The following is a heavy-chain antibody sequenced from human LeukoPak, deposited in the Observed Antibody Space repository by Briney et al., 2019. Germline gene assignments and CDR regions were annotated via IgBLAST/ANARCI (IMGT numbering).Heavy chain of an antibody. CDR3: ARGLYSYGFFDY. J-gene: IGHJ4*02. D-gene: IGHD5-18*01. CDR2: INHSGST. CDR1: GGSFSGYY. Sequence: PSETLSLTCAVYGGSFSGYYWSWIRQPPGKGLEWIGEINHSGSTNYNPSLKGRVTISVDTSKNQFSLKLSSVTAADTAVYYCARGLYSYGFFDYWGQGTLVTVSS. V-gene: IGHV4-34*01.